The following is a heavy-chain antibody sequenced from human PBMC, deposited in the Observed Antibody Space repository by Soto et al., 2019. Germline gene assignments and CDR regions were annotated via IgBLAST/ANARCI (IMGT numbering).Heavy chain of an antibody. CDR2: IYWDDDK. J-gene: IGHJ4*02. Sequence: GSGPTLVNPTQTLTLTCTFSGFSLSTSGVGVGWIRQPPGKALEGLALIYWDDDKRYSPSLKSRLTIPKDTSKNQVVLTMTNMDPVDTATYYCALVITGTTFDYWGQGTLVTVSS. V-gene: IGHV2-5*02. CDR1: GFSLSTSGVG. CDR3: ALVITGTTFDY. D-gene: IGHD1-7*01.